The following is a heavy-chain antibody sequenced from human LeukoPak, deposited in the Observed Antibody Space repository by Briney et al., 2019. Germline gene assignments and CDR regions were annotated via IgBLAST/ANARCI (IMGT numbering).Heavy chain of an antibody. V-gene: IGHV1-2*02. J-gene: IGHJ4*02. Sequence: ASVKVSCKASGYTFTGYYMHWVRQAPGQGLGWMGWINPNSGGTNYAQKFQGRVTMTRDTSISTAYMELSRLRSDDTAVYYCARDPSGYYMGIDYWGREPWSPSPQ. CDR3: ARDPSGYYMGIDY. CDR1: GYTFTGYY. D-gene: IGHD3-9*01. CDR2: INPNSGGT.